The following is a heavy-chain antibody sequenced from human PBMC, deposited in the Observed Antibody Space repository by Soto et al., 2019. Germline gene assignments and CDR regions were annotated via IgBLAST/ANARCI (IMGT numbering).Heavy chain of an antibody. D-gene: IGHD3-10*01. CDR1: GFTFSTTG. CDR3: SKDLYGAGRYNSFDP. CDR2: ISHDGGVK. V-gene: IGHV3-30*18. J-gene: IGHJ5*02. Sequence: QVHLVESGGGVVQPGRSLRLSCSASGFTFSTTGMHWFRRAPGKGLEWVEMISHDGGVKHYTDSVKGRFTISRDTSTNTVYLQMNSLRPEDPSMSHCSKDLYGAGRYNSFDPWGQGTLVTVPS.